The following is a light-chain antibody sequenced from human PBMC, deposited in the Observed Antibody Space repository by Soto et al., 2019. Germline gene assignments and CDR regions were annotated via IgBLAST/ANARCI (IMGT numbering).Light chain of an antibody. CDR1: QSISSY. CDR3: QQRGNWPPT. V-gene: IGKV3-11*01. J-gene: IGKJ4*01. CDR2: DAS. Sequence: EILLTQSPATLSLSPGERATLSCRASQSISSYLAWYQQKPGQAPRLLIYDASNRATGIPARFSGGGTGTDFTLTISSLEPEDFAVYYCQQRGNWPPTFGGGTKVEIK.